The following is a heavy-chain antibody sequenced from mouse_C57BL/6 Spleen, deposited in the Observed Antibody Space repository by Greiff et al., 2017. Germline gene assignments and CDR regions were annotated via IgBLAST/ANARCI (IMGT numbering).Heavy chain of an antibody. D-gene: IGHD2-1*01. CDR2: IDPENGDT. Sequence: VHVKQSGAELVRPGASVKLSCTASGFNIKDDYMPWVKQRPEQGLEWIGWIDPENGDTEYASKFQGKATITADTSANTAYLQLSSLTSEDTAVYYCTLLWDSMDYWGQGTSVTVSS. CDR3: TLLWDSMDY. V-gene: IGHV14-4*01. CDR1: GFNIKDDY. J-gene: IGHJ4*01.